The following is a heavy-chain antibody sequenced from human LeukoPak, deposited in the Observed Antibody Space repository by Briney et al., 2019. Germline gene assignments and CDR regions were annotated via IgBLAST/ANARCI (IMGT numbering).Heavy chain of an antibody. J-gene: IGHJ4*02. Sequence: GGSLRLSCAASGFTFSSYGMHWVRQAPGKGLEWVAVISYDGSNKYYADSVKGRFTISRDNSKNTLYLQMNSLRAEDTAVYYCAKVGGDYGDYALDYWGQGTLVTVSS. V-gene: IGHV3-30*18. CDR2: ISYDGSNK. CDR3: AKVGGDYGDYALDY. D-gene: IGHD4-17*01. CDR1: GFTFSSYG.